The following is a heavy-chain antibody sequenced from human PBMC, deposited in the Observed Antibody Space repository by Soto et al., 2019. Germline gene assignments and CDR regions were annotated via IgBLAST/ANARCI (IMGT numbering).Heavy chain of an antibody. CDR3: ARQSDPYRWFVL. CDR2: FYYSGGT. J-gene: IGHJ5*02. Sequence: SETLSLTCTVSAGSITTYFWSWIRQPSGKGLEWIGYFYYSGGTNYNPSLRSRVTISVDTSKNQFSLELSSVTAADTAIYYCARQSDPYRWFVLWGQGTLVSVFS. D-gene: IGHD1-1*01. V-gene: IGHV4-59*08. CDR1: AGSITTYF.